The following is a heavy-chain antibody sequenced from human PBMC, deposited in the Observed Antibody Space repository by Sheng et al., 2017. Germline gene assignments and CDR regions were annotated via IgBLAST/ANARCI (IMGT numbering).Heavy chain of an antibody. CDR3: ARRRITQYSSSLAYYYYGMDV. CDR2: IIPIFGTA. Sequence: QVQLVQSGTEVKMPGSSVTVSCKSSGGTFSVYGISWVRQAPGQGLEWMGGIIPIFGTANYAQKFQGRVTITADESTSTAYMELSSLRSEDTAVYYCARRRITQYSSSLAYYYYGMDVWDQGP. J-gene: IGHJ6*02. D-gene: IGHD6-6*01. CDR1: GGTFSVYG. V-gene: IGHV1-69*01.